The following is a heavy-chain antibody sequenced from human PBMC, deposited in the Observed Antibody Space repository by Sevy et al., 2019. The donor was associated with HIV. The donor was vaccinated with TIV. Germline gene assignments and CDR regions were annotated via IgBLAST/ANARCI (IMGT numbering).Heavy chain of an antibody. J-gene: IGHJ5*02. CDR3: ARSISSVVSGPDGLFFRLYSSWFDP. CDR2: ASRTGST. D-gene: IGHD2-15*01. CDR1: GGSFSDNY. V-gene: IGHV4-34*01. Sequence: SETLSLTCAVYGGSFSDNYWTWIRQTPGRGLEWIGEASRTGSTNYNPSLRSRVTISLDTSTNQFSLKMTSMTAADAAVYCCARSISSVVSGPDGLFFRLYSSWFDPWGQGILVTVSS.